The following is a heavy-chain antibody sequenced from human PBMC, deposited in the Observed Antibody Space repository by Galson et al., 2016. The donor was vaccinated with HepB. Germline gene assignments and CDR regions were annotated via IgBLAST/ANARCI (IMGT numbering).Heavy chain of an antibody. Sequence: SLRLSCAASGFTFSDYYMSWVRQAPGTGLEWLSVISGSGTSIYYADSVKGRVTISRDNSKNTLYLQINSLRAEDTAVYYCARGGASDASGYWGQGTLVTVSS. CDR2: ISGSGTSI. V-gene: IGHV3-11*01. D-gene: IGHD2-21*02. CDR1: GFTFSDYY. J-gene: IGHJ4*02. CDR3: ARGGASDASGY.